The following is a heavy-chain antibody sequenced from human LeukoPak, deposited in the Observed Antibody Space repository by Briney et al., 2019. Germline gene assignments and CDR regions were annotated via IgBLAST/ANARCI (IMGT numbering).Heavy chain of an antibody. D-gene: IGHD3-22*01. V-gene: IGHV3-20*04. CDR1: GFTFDDYG. Sequence: EGSLRLSCAASGFTFDDYGMSWVRHAPGKGLEWVSGINWNGGSTGYADSVKGRFTISRDNAKNSLYLQMNSLRAEDTALYYCARDVNYYDSSGPFDYWGQGTLVTVSS. CDR2: INWNGGST. J-gene: IGHJ4*02. CDR3: ARDVNYYDSSGPFDY.